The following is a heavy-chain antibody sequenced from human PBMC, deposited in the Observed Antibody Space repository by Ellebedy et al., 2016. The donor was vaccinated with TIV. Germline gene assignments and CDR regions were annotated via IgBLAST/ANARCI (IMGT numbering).Heavy chain of an antibody. CDR3: ARSLYFGDFPFDS. CDR2: ISAYNGNT. Sequence: AASVKVSCKASGHSFTSHGISWVRQAPGEGLEWMGWISAYNGNTLYIEKFQGRVTMTTGTSTNTAYMELRSLRSDDTAVYFCARSLYFGDFPFDSWGQGTLVTVSS. V-gene: IGHV1-18*04. J-gene: IGHJ4*02. D-gene: IGHD3-10*01. CDR1: GHSFTSHG.